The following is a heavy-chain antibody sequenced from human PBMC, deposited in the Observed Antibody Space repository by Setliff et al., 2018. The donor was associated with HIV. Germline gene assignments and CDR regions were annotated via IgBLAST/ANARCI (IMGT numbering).Heavy chain of an antibody. CDR2: IYPGDSDT. Sequence: LGESLKISCKGSGYSFSTYWIGWVRQMPGKGLEWMGIIYPGDSDTTYSPSSQGQVTISADKSISTAYLQWSSLKASDTAMYYCARHTRQLEFLGWLSPHYYHYYYMDVWGQGTTVTVSS. D-gene: IGHD3-3*01. CDR1: GYSFSTYW. V-gene: IGHV5-51*01. J-gene: IGHJ6*03. CDR3: ARHTRQLEFLGWLSPHYYHYYYMDV.